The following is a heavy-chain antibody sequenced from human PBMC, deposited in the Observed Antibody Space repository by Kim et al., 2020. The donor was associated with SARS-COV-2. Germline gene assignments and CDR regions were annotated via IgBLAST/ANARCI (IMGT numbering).Heavy chain of an antibody. D-gene: IGHD2-8*01. CDR2: ISWNSGSI. CDR3: AKDGYFCTNGVCYVGYFDY. J-gene: IGHJ4*02. CDR1: GFTFGDYA. V-gene: IGHV3-9*01. Sequence: GGSLRLSCAASGFTFGDYAMHWVRQAPGKGLEWVSGISWNSGSIGYADSVKGRFTISRDNAKNSLYLQMNSLRAEDTALYYCAKDGYFCTNGVCYVGYFDYWGQGTLVTVSS.